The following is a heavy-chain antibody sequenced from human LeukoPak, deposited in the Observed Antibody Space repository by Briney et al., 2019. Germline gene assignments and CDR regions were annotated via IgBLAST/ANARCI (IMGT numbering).Heavy chain of an antibody. D-gene: IGHD6-19*01. V-gene: IGHV3-30*18. CDR3: AKDHHSSGWYYFDY. Sequence: RSLRLSCAASGFTLSSYGMHWVRQAPGKGLEWVAVISYDGSNKYYADSVKGRFTISRDNSKNTLYLQMNSLRAEDTAVYYCAKDHHSSGWYYFDYWGQGTLVTVSS. J-gene: IGHJ4*02. CDR2: ISYDGSNK. CDR1: GFTLSSYG.